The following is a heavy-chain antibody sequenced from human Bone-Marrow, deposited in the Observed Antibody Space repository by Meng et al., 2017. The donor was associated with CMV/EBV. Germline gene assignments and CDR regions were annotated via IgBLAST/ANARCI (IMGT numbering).Heavy chain of an antibody. J-gene: IGHJ4*02. CDR1: GFTFSSYS. CDR2: ISSSSSTI. D-gene: IGHD3-10*01. Sequence: GGSLRLSCAASGFTFSSYSMNWVRQAPGKGLEWVSYISSSSSTIYYADSVKGRFTISRDNTKDSLFLQMNSLRAEDTAVYYCARCRGDDYSDYWGQGALVTVSS. CDR3: ARCRGDDYSDY. V-gene: IGHV3-48*04.